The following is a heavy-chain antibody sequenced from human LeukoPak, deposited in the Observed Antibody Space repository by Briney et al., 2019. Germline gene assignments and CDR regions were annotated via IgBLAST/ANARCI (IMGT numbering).Heavy chain of an antibody. J-gene: IGHJ4*02. CDR2: ISGSTTYI. CDR1: GFTFSRCG. V-gene: IGHV3-21*01. CDR3: AKDEDSGSYFLDY. Sequence: GGSLRLSCVASGFTFSRCGMNWVRQAPGKGLEWVSSISGSTTYIYYADSVKGRFTISRDNAKNSLYLQMNSLRAEDTAVYLCAKDEDSGSYFLDYWGQGTLVTVSS. D-gene: IGHD1-26*01.